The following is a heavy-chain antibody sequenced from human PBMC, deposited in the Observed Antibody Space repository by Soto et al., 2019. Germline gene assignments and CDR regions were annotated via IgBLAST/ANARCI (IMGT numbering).Heavy chain of an antibody. D-gene: IGHD3-9*01. CDR1: GFTFSSYS. Sequence: GSLRLSCAASGFTFSSYSMNWVRRAPGKGLEWVSSISSSSSYIYYADSVKGRFTISRDNAKNSLYLQMNSLRAEDTAVYYCARDPEYYDILTGSGMDVWGQGTTVTVSS. V-gene: IGHV3-21*01. J-gene: IGHJ6*02. CDR3: ARDPEYYDILTGSGMDV. CDR2: ISSSSSYI.